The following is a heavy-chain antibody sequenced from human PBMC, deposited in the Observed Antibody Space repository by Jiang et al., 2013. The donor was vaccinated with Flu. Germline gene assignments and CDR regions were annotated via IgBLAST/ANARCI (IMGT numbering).Heavy chain of an antibody. CDR3: AGDEEINWFYY. Sequence: GLVKPSETLSLTCAVSGYSISSGYYWGWIRQPPGKGLEWIGSIYHSGSTYYNPSLKSRVTISVDTSKNQFSLKLSSVTAADTAVYYCAGDEEINWFYYWGQGTLVSVSS. CDR2: IYHSGST. V-gene: IGHV4-38-2*01. CDR1: GYSISSGYY. J-gene: IGHJ5*01.